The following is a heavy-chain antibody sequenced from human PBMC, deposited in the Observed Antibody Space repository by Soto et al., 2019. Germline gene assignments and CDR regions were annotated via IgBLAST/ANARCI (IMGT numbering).Heavy chain of an antibody. CDR1: GDSVSSNSAA. Sequence: QVQLQQSGPGLVKPSQTLSLTCAISGDSVSSNSAAWNWIRQSPSRGLEWLGRTYYRSKWYNDYAVSGKSRITINPATSEIQFSLKLNSVPPEDTAVYYCASGRSTWGSTWYFDYWGQETLVMVSS. CDR2: TYYRSKWYN. CDR3: ASGRSTWGSTWYFDY. J-gene: IGHJ4*02. V-gene: IGHV6-1*01. D-gene: IGHD6-13*01.